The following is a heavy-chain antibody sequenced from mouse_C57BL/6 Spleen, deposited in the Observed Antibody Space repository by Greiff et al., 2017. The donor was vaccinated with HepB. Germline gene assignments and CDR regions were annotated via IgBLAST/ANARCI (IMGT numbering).Heavy chain of an antibody. CDR1: GFTFSSYA. D-gene: IGHD1-1*01. Sequence: DVQLVESGGGLVKPGGSLKLSCAASGFTFSSYAMSWVRQTPEKRLEWVATISDGGSYTYYPDNVKGRFTISRDNAKNNLYLQISHLKSEDTAMYYCARDDTTVVAPYAMDYWGQGTSVTVSS. CDR2: ISDGGSYT. CDR3: ARDDTTVVAPYAMDY. V-gene: IGHV5-4*01. J-gene: IGHJ4*01.